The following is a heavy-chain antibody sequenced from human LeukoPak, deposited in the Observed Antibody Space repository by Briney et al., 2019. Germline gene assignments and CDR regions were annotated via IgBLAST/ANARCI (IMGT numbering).Heavy chain of an antibody. J-gene: IGHJ4*02. CDR2: IYTSGST. D-gene: IGHD3-10*01. CDR1: GGSISSGSYY. V-gene: IGHV4-61*02. CDR3: ARGGSGSYYKDTNAFDY. Sequence: SQTLSLTCTVSGGSISSGSYYWSWIRQPAGKGLEWIGRIYTSGSTNYNPSLKSRVTISVDTSKNQFSLKLSSVTAADTAVYYCARGGSGSYYKDTNAFDYWGQGTLVTVSS.